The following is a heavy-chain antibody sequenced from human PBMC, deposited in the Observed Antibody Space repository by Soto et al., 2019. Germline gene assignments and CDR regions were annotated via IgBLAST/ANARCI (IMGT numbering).Heavy chain of an antibody. Sequence: LRLSCAASGFAFGSYNMNWVRQAPGKGLEWVAVISSDGRKEDYADSVKGRFSISRDNPKNTLYLQMNSLTTEDTAVYYCARDRGAIVVVPATNWFDPWGQGTLVTVSS. V-gene: IGHV3-30*04. J-gene: IGHJ5*02. CDR2: ISSDGRKE. CDR1: GFAFGSYN. CDR3: ARDRGAIVVVPATNWFDP. D-gene: IGHD2-2*01.